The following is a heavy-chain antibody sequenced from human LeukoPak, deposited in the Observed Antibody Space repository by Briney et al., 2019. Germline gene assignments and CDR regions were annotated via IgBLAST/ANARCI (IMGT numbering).Heavy chain of an antibody. D-gene: IGHD4-17*01. CDR2: IYPTDSIT. CDR1: GYGFSSKW. J-gene: IGHJ5*02. CDR3: ARLAPDYADYWFDP. V-gene: IGHV5-51*01. Sequence: GESLKISCKTSGYGFSSKWIGWVRQMPGKGLEWMGIIYPTDSITKYSPSFQGHVTMSVDTSVNTAYLQWTSLEASDTAIYYCARLAPDYADYWFDPWGQGTLVTVSS.